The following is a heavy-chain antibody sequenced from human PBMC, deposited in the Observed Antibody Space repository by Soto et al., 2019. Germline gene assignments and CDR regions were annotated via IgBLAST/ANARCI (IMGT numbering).Heavy chain of an antibody. V-gene: IGHV3-33*01. D-gene: IGHD5-18*01. CDR3: ARDLGIQRWFWFDP. CDR2: IWYDGSNK. Sequence: QVQLVESGGGVVQPGRSLRLSCAASGFTFSSYGMHWVRQAPGKGLEWVAVIWYDGSNKYYADSVKGRFTISRDNSKNTLYRQMNSLRAEDTAVYYCARDLGIQRWFWFDPWGQGTLVTVSS. CDR1: GFTFSSYG. J-gene: IGHJ5*02.